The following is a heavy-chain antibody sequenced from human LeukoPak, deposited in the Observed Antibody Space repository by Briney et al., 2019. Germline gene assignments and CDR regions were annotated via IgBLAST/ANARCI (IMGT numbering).Heavy chain of an antibody. Sequence: PSETLSLTCAVYGGSFSGYYWSWIRQPPGKGLEWIGEINHSGSTNYNPSLKSRVTISVDTSKNQFSLKLSSVTAADTAVYYCATSWAHSHSSSWYGRYFQHWGQGTLVTVSS. CDR1: GGSFSGYY. D-gene: IGHD6-13*01. J-gene: IGHJ1*01. CDR3: ATSWAHSHSSSWYGRYFQH. V-gene: IGHV4-34*01. CDR2: INHSGST.